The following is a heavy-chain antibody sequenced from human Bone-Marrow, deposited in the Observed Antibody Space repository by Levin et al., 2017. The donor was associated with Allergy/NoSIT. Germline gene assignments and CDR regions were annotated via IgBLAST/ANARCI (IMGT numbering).Heavy chain of an antibody. J-gene: IGHJ4*01. Sequence: GGSLRLSCAASGFTLSSSGMHWVRQAPGKGLEWVAGISYDGSSKFYIDSVKGRFTISRDSSKNVLYLQISSLRLEDTAVYFCARARGWSFPPFDYWGHGTLVTVSS. V-gene: IGHV3-30*03. CDR1: GFTLSSSG. D-gene: IGHD2-21*01. CDR2: ISYDGSSK. CDR3: ARARGWSFPPFDY.